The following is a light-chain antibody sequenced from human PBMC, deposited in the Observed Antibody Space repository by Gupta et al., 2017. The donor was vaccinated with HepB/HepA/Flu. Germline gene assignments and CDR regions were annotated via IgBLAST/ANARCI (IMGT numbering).Light chain of an antibody. CDR2: SAS. CDR3: HQSYSIPYT. Sequence: DIQMTQSPSSLSASVGDRVTITCRASQGISNFLNWYQQRPGKAPKVLIYSASNLQSGVPSRFIGSDSGTDFTLTISGLELEDFATYYCHQSYSIPYTFGRGTTLEIK. J-gene: IGKJ2*01. CDR1: QGISNF. V-gene: IGKV1-39*01.